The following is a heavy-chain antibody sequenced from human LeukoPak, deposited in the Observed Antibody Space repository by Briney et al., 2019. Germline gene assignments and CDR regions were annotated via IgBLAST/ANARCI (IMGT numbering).Heavy chain of an antibody. D-gene: IGHD6-13*01. V-gene: IGHV1-69*13. CDR2: IIPTFGTA. CDR1: GGTFSSYA. CDR3: ARRRSSSWERDAFDI. J-gene: IGHJ3*02. Sequence: ASVKVSCKASGGTFSSYAISWVRQAPGQGLEWMGGIIPTFGTANYAQKFQGRVTITADESTSTAYMELSSLRSEDTAVYYCARRRSSSWERDAFDIWGQGTMVTVSS.